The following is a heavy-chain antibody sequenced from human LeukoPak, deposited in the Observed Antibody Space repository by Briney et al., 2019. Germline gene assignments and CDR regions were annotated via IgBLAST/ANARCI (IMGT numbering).Heavy chain of an antibody. D-gene: IGHD3-3*01. CDR3: ARGFNTLIDFWSGYCPWDYYYMDV. CDR1: GGSISSSSYY. V-gene: IGHV4-39*07. CDR2: IYYSGST. Sequence: SETLSLTCTVSGGSISSSSYYWGWIRQPPGKGLEWIGSIYYSGSTNYNPSLKSRVTISVDTSKNQFSLKLSSVTAADTAVYYCARGFNTLIDFWSGYCPWDYYYMDVWGKGTTVTVSS. J-gene: IGHJ6*03.